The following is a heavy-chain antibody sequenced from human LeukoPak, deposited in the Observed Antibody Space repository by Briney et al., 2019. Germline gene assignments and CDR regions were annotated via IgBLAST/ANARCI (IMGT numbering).Heavy chain of an antibody. J-gene: IGHJ5*02. CDR3: ARQKTRSSWYGPNWFDP. CDR2: IYYSGST. V-gene: IGHV4-39*01. Sequence: SETLSLTCTVSGGSISSSSYYWGWIRQPPGKGLEWIGSIYYSGSTYYNPSLKSRVTISVDTSKNQFSLKLSSVTAAGTAVYYCARQKTRSSWYGPNWFDPWGQGTLVTVSS. D-gene: IGHD6-13*01. CDR1: GGSISSSSYY.